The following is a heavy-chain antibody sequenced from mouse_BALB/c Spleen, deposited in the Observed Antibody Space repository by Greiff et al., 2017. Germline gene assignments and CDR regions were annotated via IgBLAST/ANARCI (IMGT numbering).Heavy chain of an antibody. V-gene: IGHV5-9-3*01. J-gene: IGHJ1*01. CDR1: GFTFSSYA. CDR2: ISSGGSYT. Sequence: EVKLMESGGGLVKPGGSLKLSCAASGFTFSSYAMSWVRQTPEKRLEWVATISSGGSYTYYPDSVKGRFTISRDNAKNTLYLQMSSLRSEDTAMYYCARQARTWYFDVWGAGTTVTVSS. CDR3: ARQARTWYFDV. D-gene: IGHD3-1*01.